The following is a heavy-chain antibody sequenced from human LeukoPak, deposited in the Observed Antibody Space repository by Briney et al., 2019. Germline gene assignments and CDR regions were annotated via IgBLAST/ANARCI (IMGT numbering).Heavy chain of an antibody. V-gene: IGHV1-18*01. CDR3: ARDPQYYYDSSGYYTPNWFDP. J-gene: IGHJ5*02. CDR2: ISAYNGNT. Sequence: ASVKVSCMASGYTFTSYGISWVRQAPGQGLEWMGWISAYNGNTNYAQKLQGRVTMTTDTSTSTAYMELRSLRSDATAVYYCARDPQYYYDSSGYYTPNWFDPWGQGTLVTVSS. D-gene: IGHD3-22*01. CDR1: GYTFTSYG.